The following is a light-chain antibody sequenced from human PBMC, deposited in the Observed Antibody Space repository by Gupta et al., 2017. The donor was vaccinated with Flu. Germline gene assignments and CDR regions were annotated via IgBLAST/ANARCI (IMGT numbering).Light chain of an antibody. CDR1: NMGSRS. Sequence: GGNNMGSRSVHWYQQKPGQAPVLVVYDDSARPSGIPERFSGSNSGNTATLTISRVEAGDEADYFCQVWDSTTTHVFGTGTKVTVL. V-gene: IGLV3-21*02. J-gene: IGLJ1*01. CDR2: DDS. CDR3: QVWDSTTTHV.